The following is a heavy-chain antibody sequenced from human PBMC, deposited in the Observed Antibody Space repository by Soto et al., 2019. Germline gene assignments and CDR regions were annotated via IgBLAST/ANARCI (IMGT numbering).Heavy chain of an antibody. CDR3: ARENVVVRAAMDAFDI. D-gene: IGHD2-2*01. Sequence: SVKVSCKASGYTFSSYAISWVRQAPGQGLEWMGGIIPINGKANYAQKFQGRVTITTDTSTSTAYMELSSLRSEDTAVYYCARENVVVRAAMDAFDIWGQGTMVTVSS. CDR1: GYTFSSYA. CDR2: IIPINGKA. J-gene: IGHJ3*02. V-gene: IGHV1-69*10.